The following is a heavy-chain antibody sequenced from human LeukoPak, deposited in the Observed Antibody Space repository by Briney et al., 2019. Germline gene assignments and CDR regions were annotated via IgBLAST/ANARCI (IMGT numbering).Heavy chain of an antibody. Sequence: GGSLRLSCAASGFTFTSYAMNWVRQAPGKGLEWVSYIGSTGTSIYYADCVKGRFTISRDNAKNSLYLQLNSLRDEDTAVYYCARDYCSGGTCYSGYWGQGTLVTVSS. CDR3: ARDYCSGGTCYSGY. CDR1: GFTFTSYA. CDR2: IGSTGTSI. D-gene: IGHD2-15*01. V-gene: IGHV3-48*02. J-gene: IGHJ4*02.